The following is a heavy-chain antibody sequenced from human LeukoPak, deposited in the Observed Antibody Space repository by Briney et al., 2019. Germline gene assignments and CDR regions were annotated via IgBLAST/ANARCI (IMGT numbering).Heavy chain of an antibody. D-gene: IGHD4-17*01. Sequence: ASVKVSCKASGYTFIDFGITWVRQAPGQGVEWMGWIGAYNDNTNYPQKFQGRVTLTTDTSTSTAYMELRSLTSDDTALYYCARAGAAVTMFFDFWGQGTLVTVSS. CDR2: IGAYNDNT. J-gene: IGHJ4*02. CDR1: GYTFIDFG. V-gene: IGHV1-18*01. CDR3: ARAGAAVTMFFDF.